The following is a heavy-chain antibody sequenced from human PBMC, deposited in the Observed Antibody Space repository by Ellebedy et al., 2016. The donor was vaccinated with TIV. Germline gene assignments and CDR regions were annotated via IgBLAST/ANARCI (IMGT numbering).Heavy chain of an antibody. J-gene: IGHJ6*02. CDR2: INPSGGST. Sequence: ASVKVSCXASGYTFTSYYMHWVRQAPGQGLEWMGIINPSGGSTSYAQKFQGRVTITRDMSTSTAYMEPSSLRSEDTAVYYCARDLRLLAPLGMDVWGQGTTVTVSS. CDR3: ARDLRLLAPLGMDV. V-gene: IGHV1-46*01. CDR1: GYTFTSYY. D-gene: IGHD3-22*01.